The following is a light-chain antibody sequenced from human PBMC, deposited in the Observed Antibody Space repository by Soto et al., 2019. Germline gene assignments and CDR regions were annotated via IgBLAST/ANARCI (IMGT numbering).Light chain of an antibody. CDR2: EAS. CDR3: QQLRSYLS. V-gene: IGKV1-9*01. Sequence: DIQLTQSPSFLSASVGDRVTITCRASQDLRSHLAWYQQRPGKTPNLLIYEASTLQSGVPSRFSGSGSGTEYTLTISSLQPEDFATYYCQQLRSYLSFGGGTKVEIK. J-gene: IGKJ4*01. CDR1: QDLRSH.